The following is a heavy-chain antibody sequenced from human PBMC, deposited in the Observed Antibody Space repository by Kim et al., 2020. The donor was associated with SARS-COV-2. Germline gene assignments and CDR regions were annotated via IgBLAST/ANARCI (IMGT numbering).Heavy chain of an antibody. D-gene: IGHD2-21*01. J-gene: IGHJ5*02. CDR2: IDYTGDT. CDR3: ARPQREVGGGAWFDP. CDR1: GGSISSGNFY. Sequence: SETLSLTCTVFGGSISSGNFYWGWIRQPPGKGLEWIANIDYTGDTYYNPSLKSRVSVSVDTSKNQFSLKLKSVTASDTAVYYCARPQREVGGGAWFDPWGQGTLVTVSS. V-gene: IGHV4-39*01.